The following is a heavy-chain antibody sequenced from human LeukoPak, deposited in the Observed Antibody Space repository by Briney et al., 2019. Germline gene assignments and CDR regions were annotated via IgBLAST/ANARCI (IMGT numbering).Heavy chain of an antibody. CDR3: ARQAYNSLDY. Sequence: SETLSLTCTVSGGSISSSAYSWGWIRPPPGKGLEWIGSIYYSGSTYDNPSLKSRVTISVDTSKNQFSLKLSSVTAADTAVYYCARQAYNSLDYWGQGTLVTVSS. D-gene: IGHD1-14*01. V-gene: IGHV4-39*01. CDR2: IYYSGST. J-gene: IGHJ4*02. CDR1: GGSISSSAYS.